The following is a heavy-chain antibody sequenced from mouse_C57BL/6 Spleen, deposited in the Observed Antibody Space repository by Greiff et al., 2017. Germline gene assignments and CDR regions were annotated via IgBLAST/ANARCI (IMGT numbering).Heavy chain of an antibody. CDR1: GFTFSSYA. CDR2: ISDGGSYT. V-gene: IGHV5-4*01. CDR3: ARDQNSYYAMNY. J-gene: IGHJ4*01. Sequence: EVHLVESGGGLVKPGGSLKLSCAASGFTFSSYAMSWVRQTPEKRLEWVATISDGGSYTYYPDNVKGRFTISRDNAKNNLYLQMSHLKSEDTAMYYCARDQNSYYAMNYWGQGTSVTVSS.